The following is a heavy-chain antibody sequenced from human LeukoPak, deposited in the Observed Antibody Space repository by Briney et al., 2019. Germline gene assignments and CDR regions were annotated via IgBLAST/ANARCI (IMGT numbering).Heavy chain of an antibody. CDR3: ARDTYGAPDS. V-gene: IGHV3-23*01. D-gene: IGHD4-17*01. CDR1: GFTFSRYA. Sequence: GGSLRLSCAASGFTFSRYAMSWARQAPGKGLEWVSLIESSGATTYYADSVKGRFTISRDDSKNTLYLQMNSLRAEDTALYYCARDTYGAPDSWGQGILVTVSS. CDR2: IESSGATT. J-gene: IGHJ4*02.